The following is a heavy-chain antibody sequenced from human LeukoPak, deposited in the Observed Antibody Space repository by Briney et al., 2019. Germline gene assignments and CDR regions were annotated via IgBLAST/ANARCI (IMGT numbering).Heavy chain of an antibody. CDR3: ARDDNFQFDS. Sequence: ASVKVSCKASGYTFTAYYMHWVRQAPGQGLEWMGWINPNTGGTNYAPKFQGRVTMTRDTSISTAYMVLSSLTFDDTAVYYCARDDNFQFDSWAQGTLVTVSS. J-gene: IGHJ4*02. V-gene: IGHV1-2*02. D-gene: IGHD1-1*01. CDR1: GYTFTAYY. CDR2: INPNTGGT.